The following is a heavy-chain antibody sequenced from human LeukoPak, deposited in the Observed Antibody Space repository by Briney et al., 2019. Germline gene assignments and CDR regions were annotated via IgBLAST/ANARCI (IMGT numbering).Heavy chain of an antibody. CDR2: ISYDGSNK. J-gene: IGHJ4*02. D-gene: IGHD6-19*01. Sequence: GRSLRLSCAASGFTFSSYGMHWVRQAPGKGLEWVAVISYDGSNKYYADSVKGRFTISRDNSKNTLYLQMNSLRAEDTAVYYCARAREQWLAYFDYWGQGTLVTVSS. CDR1: GFTFSSYG. V-gene: IGHV3-30*19. CDR3: ARAREQWLAYFDY.